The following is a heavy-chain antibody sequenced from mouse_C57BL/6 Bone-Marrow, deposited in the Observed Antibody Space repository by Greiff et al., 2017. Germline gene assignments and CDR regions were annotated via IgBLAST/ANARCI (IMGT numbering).Heavy chain of an antibody. CDR1: GYTFTDYE. CDR3: TRRGYYGLAY. CDR2: IDPETGGT. Sequence: QVQLQQSGAELVRPGASVTLSCKASGYTFTDYEMHWVKQTPVHGLEWIGAIDPETGGTAYNPKVKGKAILTADKSSSTAFMELRSLTSEDSAVYYCTRRGYYGLAYWGQGTLVTVSA. D-gene: IGHD1-2*01. J-gene: IGHJ3*01. V-gene: IGHV1-15*01.